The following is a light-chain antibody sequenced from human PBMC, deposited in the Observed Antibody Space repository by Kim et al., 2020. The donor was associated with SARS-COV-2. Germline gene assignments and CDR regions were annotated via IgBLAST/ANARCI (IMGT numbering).Light chain of an antibody. V-gene: IGLV3-1*01. J-gene: IGLJ1*01. Sequence: SYELTQPPSVSVPPGQTSSITCSGYKLGDKYVSWYQQKPGQSPVVVIYQDNQRPSEIPERFSGSTSGNTATLTISGTQAMDEADYYCQAWDSSTHNYVFGAGTKVTVL. CDR3: QAWDSSTHNYV. CDR2: QDN. CDR1: KLGDKY.